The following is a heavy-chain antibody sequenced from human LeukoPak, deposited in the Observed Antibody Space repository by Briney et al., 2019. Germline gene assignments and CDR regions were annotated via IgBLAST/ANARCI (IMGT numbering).Heavy chain of an antibody. CDR3: ARARYANAWYAFDI. Sequence: PSETLSLTCTVSGGSISSYYWSWIRQPAGKGLEWIGRIYTSGSTNYNPSLKSRVTMSVDTSKNQFSLKLSSVTAADTAVYYCARARYANAWYAFDIWGQGTMVTVSS. V-gene: IGHV4-4*07. CDR2: IYTSGST. J-gene: IGHJ3*02. CDR1: GGSISSYY. D-gene: IGHD2-2*01.